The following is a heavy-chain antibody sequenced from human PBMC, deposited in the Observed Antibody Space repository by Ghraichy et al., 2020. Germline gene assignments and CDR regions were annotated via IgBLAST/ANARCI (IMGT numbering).Heavy chain of an antibody. Sequence: SETLSLTCTVSGGSSRSSNYFWGWIRQPPGKGLEWIGSGYYSGRNYYNPSLKSRVTISVDTSENQFSLRLSSVTAADTAVYYCARDDITMMSGGWLDPWGQGTLVTVSS. V-gene: IGHV4-39*02. CDR3: ARDDITMMSGGWLDP. J-gene: IGHJ5*02. CDR1: GGSSRSSNYF. CDR2: GYYSGRN. D-gene: IGHD3-22*01.